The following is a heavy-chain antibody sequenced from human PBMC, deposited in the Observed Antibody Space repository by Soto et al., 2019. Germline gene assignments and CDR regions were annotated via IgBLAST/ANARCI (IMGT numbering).Heavy chain of an antibody. CDR2: MNPNSGNT. J-gene: IGHJ3*02. D-gene: IGHD3-22*01. CDR3: ARSYYYDSSGYSSNAFDI. CDR1: GYTFTSYD. V-gene: IGHV1-8*01. Sequence: ASLKVSCKASGYTFTSYDINWVRQATGQGLEWMGWMNPNSGNTGYAQKFQGRVTMTRNTSISTAYMELSSLRSEDTAVYYCARSYYYDSSGYSSNAFDIWGQGTMVTVSS.